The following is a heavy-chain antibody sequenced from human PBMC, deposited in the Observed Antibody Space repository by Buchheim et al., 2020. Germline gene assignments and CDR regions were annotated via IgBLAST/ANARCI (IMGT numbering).Heavy chain of an antibody. Sequence: QISLKESGPTVVKPTQTLTLTCSCSGFSVSTREVSVGWIRQPPGKAPEWLALSHGDDTEQYSPSLRSRLTLTKATSTTQVVLTLANVDPVDTATYYCVRRHSSSRGPPNWGPGTL. CDR2: SHGDDTE. CDR3: VRRHSSSRGPPN. V-gene: IGHV2-5*02. J-gene: IGHJ1*01. D-gene: IGHD2-15*01. CDR1: GFSVSTREVS.